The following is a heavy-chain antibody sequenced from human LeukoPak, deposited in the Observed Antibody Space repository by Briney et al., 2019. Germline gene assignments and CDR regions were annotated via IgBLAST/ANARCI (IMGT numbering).Heavy chain of an antibody. CDR1: GGSFSGYY. V-gene: IGHV4-34*01. Sequence: SETLSLTCAVYGGSFSGYYWSWIRQPPGKGLEWIGEINHSGSTNYNPSLKSRVAISVDTSKNQFSLKLSSVTAADTAVYYCARDYTYGDYEYYLDYWGQGTLVTVPS. CDR2: INHSGST. J-gene: IGHJ4*02. CDR3: ARDYTYGDYEYYLDY. D-gene: IGHD4-17*01.